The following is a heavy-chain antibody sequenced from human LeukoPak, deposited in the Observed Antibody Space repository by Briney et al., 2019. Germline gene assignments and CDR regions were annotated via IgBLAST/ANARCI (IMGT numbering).Heavy chain of an antibody. V-gene: IGHV1-2*02. Sequence: ASVKVSCKASGYTFTGYYMHWVRQAPGQGLEWMGWINPNSGGTNYAQKFQGRVTMTRDTSISTAYMELSRLRSDDTAVYYRARDIWAVVVVPAAINWFDPWGQGTLVTVSS. J-gene: IGHJ5*02. CDR3: ARDIWAVVVVPAAINWFDP. CDR2: INPNSGGT. CDR1: GYTFTGYY. D-gene: IGHD2-2*01.